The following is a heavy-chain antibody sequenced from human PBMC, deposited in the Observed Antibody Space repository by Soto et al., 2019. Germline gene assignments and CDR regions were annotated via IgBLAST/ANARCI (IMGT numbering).Heavy chain of an antibody. CDR2: INYNRRT. CDR1: GTSIRSSNYY. D-gene: IGHD2-8*02. V-gene: IGHV4-39*01. J-gene: IGHJ5*02. CDR3: ARLSGGRSVYFDP. Sequence: QLQLQESGPGLVKPSETLSLTCSVSGTSIRSSNYYWGWVRQPPGKGLEWIGSINYNRRTYQNPSLKCRATISIDTSENQFSLKLTSVTAADTAVYFCARLSGGRSVYFDPWGQGILVTVSS.